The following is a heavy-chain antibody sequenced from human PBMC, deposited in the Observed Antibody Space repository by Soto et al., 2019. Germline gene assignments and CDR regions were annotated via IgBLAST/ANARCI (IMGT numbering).Heavy chain of an antibody. CDR2: ISAYNGNT. CDR1: GYTFTSYG. CDR3: ARGTSDYDILTGYYHNWFDP. V-gene: IGHV1-18*01. Sequence: ASVKVSCKASGYTFTSYGISWVRQAPGQGLEWMGWISAYNGNTNYAQKLQGRVTMTTDTSTSTAYMELRSLRSDDTAVYYFARGTSDYDILTGYYHNWFDPWGQGTLVTVSS. D-gene: IGHD3-9*01. J-gene: IGHJ5*02.